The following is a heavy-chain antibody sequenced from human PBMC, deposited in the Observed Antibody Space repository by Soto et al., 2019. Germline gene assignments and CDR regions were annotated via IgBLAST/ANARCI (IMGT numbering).Heavy chain of an antibody. V-gene: IGHV1-8*01. CDR2: MNPNSGNT. Sequence: ASVKVSCKASGYTFTSYDINWVRQATGQGLEWMGWMNPNSGNTGYAQKFQGRVTMTRNTSISTAYMELGSLRSEDTAVYYCAVTYYYDSSGYSGDAFDIWGQGTMVTVSS. J-gene: IGHJ3*02. CDR1: GYTFTSYD. CDR3: AVTYYYDSSGYSGDAFDI. D-gene: IGHD3-22*01.